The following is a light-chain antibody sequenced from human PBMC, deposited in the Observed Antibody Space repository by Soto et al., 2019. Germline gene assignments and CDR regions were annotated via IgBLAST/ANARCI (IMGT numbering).Light chain of an antibody. CDR3: QQYGSSPHT. CDR2: GAS. V-gene: IGKV3-20*01. Sequence: EIVLTQSPGTLSLSPGERATLSCRASESISSNSLAWFQQKPGQTPRLLIFGASSRATGFPDRFSGSGSGTDFTLTISRPEPDDFAVYYCQQYGSSPHTFGQGTKLEIK. CDR1: ESISSNS. J-gene: IGKJ2*01.